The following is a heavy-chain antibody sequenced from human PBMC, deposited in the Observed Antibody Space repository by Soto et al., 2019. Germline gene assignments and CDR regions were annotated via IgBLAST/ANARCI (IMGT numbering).Heavy chain of an antibody. D-gene: IGHD3-16*02. V-gene: IGHV3-73*01. Sequence: GGSLRLSCAASGFTFSGSAMHWVRQASGKGLEWVGRIRSKANSYATAYAASVKGRFTISRDDSKNTAYLQMNSLKTEDTAVYYCTRPRFGGVIVDGDYWGQGTLVTVSS. J-gene: IGHJ4*02. CDR1: GFTFSGSA. CDR2: IRSKANSYAT. CDR3: TRPRFGGVIVDGDY.